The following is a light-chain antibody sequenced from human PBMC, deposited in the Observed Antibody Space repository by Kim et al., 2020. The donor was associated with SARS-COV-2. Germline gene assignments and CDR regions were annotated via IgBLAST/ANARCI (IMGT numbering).Light chain of an antibody. V-gene: IGLV2-14*01. J-gene: IGLJ2*01. CDR2: EVT. Sequence: QSVLTQPASVSGSPGQSITISCTGTNTDVGRYDYVSWYQQHPGKAPKLVIYEVTSRPSGVSHRFSGSKSGSTASLTISGLQPEDEADYYCSSYTLTTTNVIFGGGTQLTVL. CDR3: SSYTLTTTNVI. CDR1: NTDVGRYDY.